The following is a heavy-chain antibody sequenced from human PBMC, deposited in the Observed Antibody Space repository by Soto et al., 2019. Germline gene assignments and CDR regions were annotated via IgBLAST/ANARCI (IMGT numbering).Heavy chain of an antibody. CDR1: GFTFSNYA. CDR3: AKVGTYDFWSGYDSAFDI. J-gene: IGHJ3*02. D-gene: IGHD3-3*01. V-gene: IGHV3-23*01. Sequence: EVLLLESGGGLVQPGGSLRLSCAASGFTFSNYAMSWVRQAPGKGLEWVSGISGSGGGTDYADSVKGRFTISRDNSKNTLYLQMNSLRAEDTAVYYCAKVGTYDFWSGYDSAFDIWGQGTMVTASS. CDR2: ISGSGGGT.